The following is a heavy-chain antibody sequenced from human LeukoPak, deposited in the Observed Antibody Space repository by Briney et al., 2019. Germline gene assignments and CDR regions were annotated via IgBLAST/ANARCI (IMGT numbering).Heavy chain of an antibody. CDR2: IKHDGSEK. CDR3: ARDNFDWRRLDC. Sequence: GGSLRLSCAGSGFTFSSHWMTCVRQTPGKGLEWVASIKHDGSEKNYVDSVKGRFTISRDNAKNSLYVEMNNLRGEDTAVYYCARDNFDWRRLDCWGQGTLVTVSS. D-gene: IGHD3-9*01. CDR1: GFTFSSHW. J-gene: IGHJ4*02. V-gene: IGHV3-7*03.